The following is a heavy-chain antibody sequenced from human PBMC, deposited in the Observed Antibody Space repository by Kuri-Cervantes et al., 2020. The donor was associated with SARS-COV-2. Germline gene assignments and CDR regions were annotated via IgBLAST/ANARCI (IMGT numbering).Heavy chain of an antibody. V-gene: IGHV4-34*01. CDR2: INHSGST. J-gene: IGHJ6*03. CDR3: ARKKTDMDV. Sequence: GSLRLSCAVYGGSFSGYYWSWIRQPPGKGLEWIGEINHSGSTNYNPSLKSRVTISVDTSKNQFSLKLSSVTAADTAVYYCARKKTDMDVWGKGTTVTVSS. D-gene: IGHD1-14*01. CDR1: GGSFSGYY.